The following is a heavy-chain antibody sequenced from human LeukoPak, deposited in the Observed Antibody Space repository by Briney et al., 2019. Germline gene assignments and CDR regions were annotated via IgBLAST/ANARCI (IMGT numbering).Heavy chain of an antibody. CDR1: GFTFSSYW. J-gene: IGHJ1*01. CDR2: IKQDGSEK. V-gene: IGHV3-7*01. CDR3: ARTIVGATKGYFQH. D-gene: IGHD1-26*01. Sequence: GGSLRLSCAASGFTFSSYWMSWVRQAPGKGLEWVANIKQDGSEKYYVDSVKGRFTISRDNAKNSLYLQMNSLRAEDTAVYYCARTIVGATKGYFQHWGQGPLVTVSS.